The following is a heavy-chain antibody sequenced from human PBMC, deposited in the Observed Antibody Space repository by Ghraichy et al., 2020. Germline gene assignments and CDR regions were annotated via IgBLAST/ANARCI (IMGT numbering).Heavy chain of an antibody. V-gene: IGHV4-31*03. J-gene: IGHJ4*02. CDR2: IYYSGST. D-gene: IGHD3-22*01. CDR3: ARTTSDYYDSSGYYGRSTWLGY. CDR1: GGSISSGGYY. Sequence: TLSLTCTVSGGSISSGGYYWSWIRQHPGKGLEWIGYIYYSGSTYYNPSLKSRVTISVDTSKNQFSLKLSSVTAADTAVYYCARTTSDYYDSSGYYGRSTWLGYWGQGTLVTVSS.